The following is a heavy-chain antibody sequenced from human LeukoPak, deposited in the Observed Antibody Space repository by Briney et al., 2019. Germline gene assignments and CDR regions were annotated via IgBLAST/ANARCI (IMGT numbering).Heavy chain of an antibody. CDR3: AKDLDVDTAMLIDY. CDR1: GFTFSNYA. V-gene: IGHV3-23*01. Sequence: GGSLRLSCAASGFTFSNYAMNWVRQAPGKGLEWVSGISGSGVGTYYKDSVKGRFTISRDNSKNTLYLQMNSLRAEDTAVYYCAKDLDVDTAMLIDYWGQGTLVTVSS. D-gene: IGHD5-18*01. J-gene: IGHJ4*02. CDR2: ISGSGVGT.